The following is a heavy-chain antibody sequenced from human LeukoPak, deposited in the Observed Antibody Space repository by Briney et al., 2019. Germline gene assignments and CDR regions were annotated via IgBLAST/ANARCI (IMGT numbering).Heavy chain of an antibody. CDR3: AKPSYSSGWYLFDY. CDR2: ISGSGGST. V-gene: IGHV3-23*01. CDR1: GFTFSSYA. D-gene: IGHD6-19*01. J-gene: IGHJ4*02. Sequence: GGSLRLSCAASGFTFSSYAMSWVRQAPGKGLEWVSAISGSGGSTYYADSVKGRSTISRDNSKNTLYLQMNSLRAEDTAVYYCAKPSYSSGWYLFDYWGQGTLVTVSS.